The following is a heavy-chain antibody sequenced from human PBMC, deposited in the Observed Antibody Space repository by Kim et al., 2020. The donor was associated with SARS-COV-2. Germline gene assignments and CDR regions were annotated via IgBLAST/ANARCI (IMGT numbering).Heavy chain of an antibody. D-gene: IGHD5-12*01. Sequence: GGSLRLSCAASGFTFSSYAMSWVRQAPGKGLEWVSAISSSGGSTNYADSVKGRFTISRDNSKNTLYLQMNSLRAEDTAVYYCAKGLVGYLFDYWGQGTLVTVSS. J-gene: IGHJ4*02. CDR1: GFTFSSYA. CDR3: AKGLVGYLFDY. CDR2: ISSSGGST. V-gene: IGHV3-23*01.